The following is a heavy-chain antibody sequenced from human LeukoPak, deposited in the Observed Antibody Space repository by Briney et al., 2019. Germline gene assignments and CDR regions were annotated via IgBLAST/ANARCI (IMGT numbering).Heavy chain of an antibody. CDR2: INHSGST. D-gene: IGHD3-3*01. CDR3: ARDHRPYDFWSGYYSY. Sequence: SETLSLTCAVYGGSFSGYYWSWIRQPPGKGLEWIGEINHSGSTNYNPSLKSRVTISVDTSKNQFSLKLSSVTAADTAVYYCARDHRPYDFWSGYYSYWGQGTLVTVSS. V-gene: IGHV4-34*01. CDR1: GGSFSGYY. J-gene: IGHJ4*02.